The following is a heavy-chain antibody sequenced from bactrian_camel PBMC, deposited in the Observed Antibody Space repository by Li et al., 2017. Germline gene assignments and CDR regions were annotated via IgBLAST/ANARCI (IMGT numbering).Heavy chain of an antibody. Sequence: HVQLVESGGGSVQPGGSLRLSCAASGFPFSDWAMAWVRQAPGNECELVSSSSDGYTYYTDSVKGRSTISQDNAKNTVYLQMNNLKPEDTAVYYCVVYSGTHGTPPFGCPPVGYWGQGTQVTVSS. D-gene: IGHD6*01. J-gene: IGHJ6*01. V-gene: IGHV3S60*01. CDR1: GFPFSDWA. CDR3: VVYSGTHGTPPFGCPPVGY. CDR2: SSDGYT.